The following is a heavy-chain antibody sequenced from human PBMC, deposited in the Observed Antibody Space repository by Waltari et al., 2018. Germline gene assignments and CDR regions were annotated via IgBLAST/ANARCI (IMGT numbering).Heavy chain of an antibody. CDR2: ISGRGGST. Sequence: EVQLVESGGGLVQPGGSLRLSCAASGFTFSSYAMSWVSQAPGKGLECVSAISGRGGSTYYADSVKGRFTISRDNSKNTLYLQMNSLRAEDTAVYYCAKALRQQLGFGGFDPWGQGTLVTVSS. CDR1: GFTFSSYA. CDR3: AKALRQQLGFGGFDP. V-gene: IGHV3-23*04. D-gene: IGHD6-6*01. J-gene: IGHJ5*02.